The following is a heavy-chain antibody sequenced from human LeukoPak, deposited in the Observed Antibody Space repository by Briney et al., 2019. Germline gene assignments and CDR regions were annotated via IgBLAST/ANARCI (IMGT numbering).Heavy chain of an antibody. CDR2: IIPIFGTA. J-gene: IGHJ4*02. CDR3: ATGLFEQWLVLAGRRALDY. CDR1: GGTFSSYA. Sequence: GSSVKVSCKASGGTFSSYAISWVRQAPGQGLEWMGGIIPIFGTANYAQKFQGRVTITTDESTSTAYMELSSLRSEDTAVYYCATGLFEQWLVLAGRRALDYWGQGTLVTVSS. D-gene: IGHD6-19*01. V-gene: IGHV1-69*05.